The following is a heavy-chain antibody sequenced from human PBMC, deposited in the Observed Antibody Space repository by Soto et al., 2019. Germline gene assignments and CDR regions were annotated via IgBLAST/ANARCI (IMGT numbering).Heavy chain of an antibody. CDR2: IYYSGST. CDR3: ARRQLERRDYYYGMDV. D-gene: IGHD1-1*01. CDR1: GGSISSSSYH. Sequence: SEPLSLTCTVSGGSISSSSYHCSWIRQPPGKGLEWIGSIYYSGSTYYNPSLKSRVTISVDTSKNQFSLKLSSVTAADTAVYYCARRQLERRDYYYGMDVWGQGTTVTVSS. V-gene: IGHV4-39*01. J-gene: IGHJ6*02.